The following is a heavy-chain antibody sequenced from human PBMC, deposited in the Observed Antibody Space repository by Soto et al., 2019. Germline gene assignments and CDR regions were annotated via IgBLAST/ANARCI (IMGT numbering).Heavy chain of an antibody. CDR2: ISAYNGNT. V-gene: IGHV1-18*04. Sequence: ASVKVSCKASGYTFTSYGISWVRQALGQGLEWMGWISAYNGNTNYAQKLQGRVTMTTDTSTSTAYMELRSLRSDDTAVYYCARDRSRIAVAGAGYWGQGTLVTVSS. D-gene: IGHD6-19*01. CDR1: GYTFTSYG. J-gene: IGHJ4*02. CDR3: ARDRSRIAVAGAGY.